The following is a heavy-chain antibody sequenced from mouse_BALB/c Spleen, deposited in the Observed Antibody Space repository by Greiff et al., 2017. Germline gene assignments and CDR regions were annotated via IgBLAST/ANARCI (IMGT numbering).Heavy chain of an antibody. CDR1: GFTFSSYA. CDR3: ARILLRLQAMDY. Sequence: EVKLVESGGGLVKPGGSLKLSCAASGFTFSSYAMSWVRQTPEKRLEWVASISSGGSTYYPDSVKGRFTISRDNARNILYLQMSSLRSEDTAMYYCARILLRLQAMDYWGQGTSVTVSS. D-gene: IGHD1-2*01. V-gene: IGHV5-6-5*01. J-gene: IGHJ4*01. CDR2: ISSGGST.